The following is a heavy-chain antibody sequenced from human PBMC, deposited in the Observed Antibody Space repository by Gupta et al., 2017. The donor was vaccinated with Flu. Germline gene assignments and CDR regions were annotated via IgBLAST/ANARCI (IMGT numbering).Heavy chain of an antibody. D-gene: IGHD3-22*01. J-gene: IGHJ4*02. CDR3: ARHIEVCGYSCTYFDY. V-gene: IGHV4-39*01. Sequence: QLQLQESGPGLVKPSETLSLTCTVSGGGSISSGGYYWGWIRQPPGKGLEWIGSISHSGNTYYYPSLRSRATISGDWSRNQFSLRLSSVTAADTAVYYCARHIEVCGYSCTYFDYWGQGALVTVSS. CDR1: GGGSISSGGYY. CDR2: ISHSGNT.